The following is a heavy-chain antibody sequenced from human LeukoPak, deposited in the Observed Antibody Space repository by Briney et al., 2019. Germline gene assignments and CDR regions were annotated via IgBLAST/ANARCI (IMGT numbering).Heavy chain of an antibody. CDR2: ISSSSSTI. V-gene: IGHV3-48*04. Sequence: GGSLRLSCAASGFTFSSYSMNWVRLAPGKGLEWGSYISSSSSTIYYADSVKGRFTISRDNAKNSLYLQMNSLRAEDTAVYYCARDRVRYFDWSHTPYGMDVWGQGTTVTVSS. J-gene: IGHJ6*02. CDR1: GFTFSSYS. D-gene: IGHD3-9*01. CDR3: ARDRVRYFDWSHTPYGMDV.